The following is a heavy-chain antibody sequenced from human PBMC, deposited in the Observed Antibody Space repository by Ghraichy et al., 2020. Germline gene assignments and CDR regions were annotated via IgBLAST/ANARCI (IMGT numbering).Heavy chain of an antibody. CDR1: GFTFSSYW. Sequence: GGSLRLSCAASGFTFSSYWMNWFRQAPGKGLEWVGNIKEDGSEKYYVDSVKGRFTISRDNAKNSMYLQMNNLRVDDTAMYYCARKGSTGDYWGQGTLVTVSS. CDR2: IKEDGSEK. V-gene: IGHV3-7*01. CDR3: ARKGSTGDY. D-gene: IGHD7-27*01. J-gene: IGHJ4*02.